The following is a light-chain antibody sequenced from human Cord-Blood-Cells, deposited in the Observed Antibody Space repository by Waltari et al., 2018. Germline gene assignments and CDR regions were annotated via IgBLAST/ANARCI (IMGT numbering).Light chain of an antibody. CDR3: CSYAGSVV. Sequence: QSALTQPASVSGSPGQSITISCTGTSSDVGSYKLVSWYQQHTGKAPKLIMYEVSKRPSGVSHRFPGSKSGNTASLTISGLQAEDEADYYCCSYAGSVVFGGGTKLTVL. CDR2: EVS. J-gene: IGLJ2*01. CDR1: SSDVGSYKL. V-gene: IGLV2-23*02.